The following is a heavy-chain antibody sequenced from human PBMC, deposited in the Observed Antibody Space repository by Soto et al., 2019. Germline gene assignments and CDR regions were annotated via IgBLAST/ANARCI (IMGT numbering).Heavy chain of an antibody. J-gene: IGHJ4*02. Sequence: EVQLVESGGGLVQPGGSLKLSCAASGFTFSGSAMHWVRQASGKGLEWVGRIRSKANSYATAYAASVKGRFTISRDDSKNTAYLQMNSLKTEDTGVYYCNPTPGSGYYDWGQGTLVTVSS. CDR1: GFTFSGSA. V-gene: IGHV3-73*02. CDR3: NPTPGSGYYD. D-gene: IGHD3-3*01. CDR2: IRSKANSYAT.